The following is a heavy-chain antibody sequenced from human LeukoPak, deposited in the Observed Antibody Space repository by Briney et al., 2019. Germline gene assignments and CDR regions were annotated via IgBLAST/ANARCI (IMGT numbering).Heavy chain of an antibody. J-gene: IGHJ4*02. CDR1: GYTFINYG. D-gene: IGHD6-19*01. Sequence: ASVKVSCKASGYTFINYGINWVRQAPGQGLEWMGWINAYKANTNYAQKLQGRVTITTDTSTSTAYMELWSLRSDDTAVYYCARDLSSGWNDYWGQGTLVTVSS. V-gene: IGHV1-18*01. CDR2: INAYKANT. CDR3: ARDLSSGWNDY.